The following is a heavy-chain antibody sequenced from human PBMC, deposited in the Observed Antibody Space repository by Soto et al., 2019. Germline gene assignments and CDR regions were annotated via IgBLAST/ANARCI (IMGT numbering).Heavy chain of an antibody. CDR3: ARDLAAGDL. CDR2: INPVGGST. D-gene: IGHD2-15*01. CDR1: GYTCSNYY. V-gene: IGHV1-46*01. J-gene: IGHJ5*02. Sequence: QEQLVQSGAEVKEPGAAVKVSCKASGYTCSNYYIHWVRQAPGQGLEWMAIINPVGGSTNYAQEFQGRVTLASDTSTSTVYMELSSLRFEDTALFYCARDLAAGDLWGQGTLVTVSS.